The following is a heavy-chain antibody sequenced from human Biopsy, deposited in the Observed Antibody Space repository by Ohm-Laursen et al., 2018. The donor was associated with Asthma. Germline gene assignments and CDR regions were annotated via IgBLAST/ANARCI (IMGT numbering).Heavy chain of an antibody. CDR1: PGSFSGFF. Sequence: GTLSLTWDVYPGSFSGFFWTWIRQSPGKGLEWIGYIYRNGDTYYNPTLKNRVTISIDRSKNQFSLRLRSVTAADTAVYYCARGWNCGGDCYSLDSWGQGTLVTVSS. CDR2: IYRNGDT. D-gene: IGHD2-21*02. J-gene: IGHJ4*02. V-gene: IGHV4-34*01. CDR3: ARGWNCGGDCYSLDS.